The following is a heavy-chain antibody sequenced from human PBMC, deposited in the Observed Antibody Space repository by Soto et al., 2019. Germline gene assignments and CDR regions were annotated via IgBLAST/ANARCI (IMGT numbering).Heavy chain of an antibody. CDR2: IDPSGSYI. J-gene: IGHJ6*02. CDR3: ARHDCSSPRCYNFGMDV. V-gene: IGHV5-10-1*01. CDR1: GYSFTNYW. Sequence: GESLKISCKGSGYSFTNYWISWVRQMPGKGLEWMGRIDPSGSYIKYSPSFQGHVTISADNSISTAYLQWSSLKASDTAMYYCARHDCSSPRCYNFGMDVWGQGTTVTVYS. D-gene: IGHD2-2*02.